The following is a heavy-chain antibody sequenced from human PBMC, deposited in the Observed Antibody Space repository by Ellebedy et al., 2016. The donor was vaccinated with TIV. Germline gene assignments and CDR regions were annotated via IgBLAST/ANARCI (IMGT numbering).Heavy chain of an antibody. J-gene: IGHJ5*02. D-gene: IGHD2-15*01. CDR2: IIPIFGTA. CDR3: ARDLSGGSVNWFDP. V-gene: IGHV1-69*13. Sequence: AASVKVSCKASGGTFSSYAISWVRQAPGQGLEWMGGIIPIFGTANYAQKFQGRVTITADESTSTAYMELSSLRSEDTGVYYCARDLSGGSVNWFDPWGQGTLVTVSS. CDR1: GGTFSSYA.